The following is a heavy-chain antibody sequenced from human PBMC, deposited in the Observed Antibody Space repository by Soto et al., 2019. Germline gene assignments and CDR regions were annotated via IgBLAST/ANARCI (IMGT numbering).Heavy chain of an antibody. D-gene: IGHD2-21*02. Sequence: ESGGGLVQPGGSLRLSCAASGFTFGSYSMNWVRQAPGKGLEWVSFILSSSGVIYYADSVKGRFTISRDNAKNSLYLQMNSLRAEDTAVYYCARDLCAPLVATAMPYYMDVWGKGTTVTVSS. CDR3: ARDLCAPLVATAMPYYMDV. J-gene: IGHJ6*03. V-gene: IGHV3-48*01. CDR1: GFTFGSYS. CDR2: ILSSSGVI.